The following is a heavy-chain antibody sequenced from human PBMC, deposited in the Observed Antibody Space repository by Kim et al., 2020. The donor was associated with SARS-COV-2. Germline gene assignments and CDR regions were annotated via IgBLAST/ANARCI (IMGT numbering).Heavy chain of an antibody. J-gene: IGHJ6*03. CDR3: ARHQRYSIGWYVAFYYYFMDV. V-gene: IGHV4-39*01. D-gene: IGHD6-19*01. CDR1: GGSLSSSSYY. CDR2: AYYIGKT. Sequence: SETLSLTCTVSGGSLSSSSYYWGWIRQPPGKGLEWIGTAYYIGKTYYNPSLKSRVTISVDTSKNQFSLKLGSVTAADTAVYYCARHQRYSIGWYVAFYYYFMDVGGKGPAVHVPS.